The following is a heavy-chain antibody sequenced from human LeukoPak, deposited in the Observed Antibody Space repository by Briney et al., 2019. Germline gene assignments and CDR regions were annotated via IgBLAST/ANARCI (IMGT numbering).Heavy chain of an antibody. V-gene: IGHV3-23*01. CDR1: GFTFSGYV. CDR2: ISSGDRT. Sequence: GGSLRLSCAASGFTFSGYVMNWVRQAPGKGLEWVAGISSGDRTFHAESVKGRFTISRDKSKDTLYPQMNSLRAEDTAVYYCAKDATASPYFHWFDNWGQGTQVIVSS. D-gene: IGHD3-9*01. CDR3: AKDATASPYFHWFDN. J-gene: IGHJ4*02.